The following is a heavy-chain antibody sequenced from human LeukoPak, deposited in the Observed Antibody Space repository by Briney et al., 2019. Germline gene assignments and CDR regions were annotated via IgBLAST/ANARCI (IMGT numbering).Heavy chain of an antibody. CDR1: GGSISSYY. CDR2: IYYSGST. Sequence: SETLSLTCTVSGGSISSYYWSWVRQPPGKGLEWIGYIYYSGSTNYNPSLKSRVTISVDTSKSQFSLTLSSVTAADTAVYYCARDQSSTWYDYWGQGTLVTVSS. V-gene: IGHV4-59*01. D-gene: IGHD6-13*01. CDR3: ARDQSSTWYDY. J-gene: IGHJ4*02.